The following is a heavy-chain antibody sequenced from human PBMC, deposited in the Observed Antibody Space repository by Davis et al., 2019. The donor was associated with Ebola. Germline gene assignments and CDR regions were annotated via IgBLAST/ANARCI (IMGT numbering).Heavy chain of an antibody. D-gene: IGHD3-10*01. Sequence: GESLKISCAASGFTFSGSAMHWVRQASGKGLEWVGRIRSKANSYATAYAASVKGRFTISRDDSKNTAYLQMNSLRAEDTAVYYCARGKVLLWFGESGGYHDAFDIWGQGTMVTVSS. CDR1: GFTFSGSA. CDR3: ARGKVLLWFGESGGYHDAFDI. J-gene: IGHJ3*02. CDR2: IRSKANSYAT. V-gene: IGHV3-73*01.